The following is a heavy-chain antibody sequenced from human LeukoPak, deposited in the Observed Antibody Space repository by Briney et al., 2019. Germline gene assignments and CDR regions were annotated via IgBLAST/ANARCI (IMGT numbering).Heavy chain of an antibody. CDR2: IYPGDSDT. Sequence: GESLKISCKGSGYSFTSYWIGWVRQVPGKGLEGIGTIYPGDSDTRYSPSFQGRVTISADKSISTAYLQWSSLKASDTAMYYCARRTDYSNYVGLVDWGQGTLGTVSS. D-gene: IGHD4-11*01. J-gene: IGHJ4*02. CDR1: GYSFTSYW. V-gene: IGHV5-51*01. CDR3: ARRTDYSNYVGLVD.